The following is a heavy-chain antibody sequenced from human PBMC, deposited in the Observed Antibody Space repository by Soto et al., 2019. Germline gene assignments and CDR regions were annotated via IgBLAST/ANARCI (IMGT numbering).Heavy chain of an antibody. J-gene: IGHJ6*03. D-gene: IGHD3-22*01. Sequence: QVTLKESGPVLVKPTEPLTLTCTVSGFSLRNARMGVSWIRQPPGKALEWLAHILSSDEKSYNTSLKGRVTLSKDTSKSQVVLTMTYMDPVDTATYFCARMLAVNYYYYYVDVWGEGTTVTVSS. CDR3: ARMLAVNYYYYYVDV. CDR1: GFSLRNARMG. V-gene: IGHV2-26*01. CDR2: ILSSDEK.